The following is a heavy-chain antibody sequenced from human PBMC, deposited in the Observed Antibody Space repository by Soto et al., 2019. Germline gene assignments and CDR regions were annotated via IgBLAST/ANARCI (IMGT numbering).Heavy chain of an antibody. V-gene: IGHV3-30*18. CDR3: AKARAYYYDRRDLRDY. J-gene: IGHJ4*02. Sequence: GGSRRLPCAASGFTFSRYGMHWVRQAPGKGLEWVAVISYDGSNKYYADSVKGRFTISRDNSKNTLYLQMNSLRAEDTAVYYCAKARAYYYDRRDLRDYWGQGTLVTVSS. CDR1: GFTFSRYG. CDR2: ISYDGSNK. D-gene: IGHD3-10*02.